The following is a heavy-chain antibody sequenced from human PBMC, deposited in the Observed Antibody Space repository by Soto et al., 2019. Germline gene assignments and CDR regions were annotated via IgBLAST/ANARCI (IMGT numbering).Heavy chain of an antibody. Sequence: QVQLQESGPGLVKPSQTLSLTCTVSGGSINSGGYCWSWIRQHPGKGLDWIGCISYGGSTSYNPSLKSRVTISVDTSKNLFSLKLTYVTAADTAVYYCSRGILGWGQGALITVSS. CDR3: SRGILG. V-gene: IGHV4-31*03. J-gene: IGHJ4*02. CDR1: GGSINSGGYC. D-gene: IGHD5-18*01. CDR2: ISYGGST.